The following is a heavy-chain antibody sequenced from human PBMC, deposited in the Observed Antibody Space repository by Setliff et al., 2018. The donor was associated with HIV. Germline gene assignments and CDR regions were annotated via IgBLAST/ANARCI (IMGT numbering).Heavy chain of an antibody. CDR1: GGSISSSSYY. CDR2: IYYSGST. CDR3: ASMGTGYDFWSGYPGY. V-gene: IGHV4-39*01. D-gene: IGHD3-3*01. Sequence: SETLSLTCTVSGGSISSSSYYWGWIRQPPGKGLEWIGSIYYSGSTYYNPSHKSRVTISVDTSKNQFSLKLSSVTAADTAVYYCASMGTGYDFWSGYPGYWGQGTLVTVSS. J-gene: IGHJ4*02.